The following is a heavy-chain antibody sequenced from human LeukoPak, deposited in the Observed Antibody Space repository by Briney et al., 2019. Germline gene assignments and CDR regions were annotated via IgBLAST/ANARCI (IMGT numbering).Heavy chain of an antibody. Sequence: GGSLRLSCAASGFTFSSYAMSWVRQAPGKGLEWVSAISGSGGSTYYADSVKGRFTISRDNSKNTLYLQMNSLRAEDTAVYYCAKVKYSSGWYGSRFPNWFDPWGQGTLVTVSS. J-gene: IGHJ5*02. V-gene: IGHV3-23*01. CDR1: GFTFSSYA. CDR3: AKVKYSSGWYGSRFPNWFDP. D-gene: IGHD6-19*01. CDR2: ISGSGGST.